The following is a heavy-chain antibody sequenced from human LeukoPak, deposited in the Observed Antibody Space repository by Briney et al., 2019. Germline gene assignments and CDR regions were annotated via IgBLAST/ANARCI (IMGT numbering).Heavy chain of an antibody. V-gene: IGHV3-30*02. D-gene: IGHD1-26*01. CDR3: VKDCGLGGSRDY. CDR1: GCSFESYG. J-gene: IGHJ4*02. Sequence: PGGSLRLSCATFGCSFESYGLHWVRQAPGKGLEWVTFIPFSGREENYADSVRGRFTISRDNSKNTVYLQMNSLRPDDTGIYYCVKDCGLGGSRDYWGQGTLVTVSS. CDR2: IPFSGREE.